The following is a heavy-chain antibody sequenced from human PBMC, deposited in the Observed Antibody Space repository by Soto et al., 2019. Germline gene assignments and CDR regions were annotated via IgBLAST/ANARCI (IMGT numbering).Heavy chain of an antibody. CDR2: SNHSGDT. Sequence: SETLSVTCAVYVGSLSGYYWSWIRQPPGKALEWIGESNHSGDTNYNPSLKSRVTISADTSKNQVFLNLSSVTAADTAMYYCARHHVRGRTIAGAAEFWGQGTLVTVSS. CDR3: ARHHVRGRTIAGAAEF. CDR1: VGSLSGYY. V-gene: IGHV4-34*01. D-gene: IGHD2-15*01. J-gene: IGHJ4*02.